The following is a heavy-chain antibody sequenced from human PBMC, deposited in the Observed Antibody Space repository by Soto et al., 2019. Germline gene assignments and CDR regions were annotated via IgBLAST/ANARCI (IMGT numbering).Heavy chain of an antibody. Sequence: SVKVSCKASGGTFSSYAISWVRQAPGQGLEWMGGIIPIFGTANYAQKFQGRVTITADESTSTAYMELSSLRSEDTAVYYCARDQITIFGVVITYYYGMDVWGQGTTVTVSS. J-gene: IGHJ6*02. CDR2: IIPIFGTA. CDR3: ARDQITIFGVVITYYYGMDV. D-gene: IGHD3-3*01. CDR1: GGTFSSYA. V-gene: IGHV1-69*13.